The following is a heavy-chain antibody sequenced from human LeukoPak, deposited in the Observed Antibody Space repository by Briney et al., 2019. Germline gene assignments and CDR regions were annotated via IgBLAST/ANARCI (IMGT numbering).Heavy chain of an antibody. CDR2: IYDSGDT. J-gene: IGHJ4*02. Sequence: SETLSLTCAVSGDSINSGGYSWNWIRQPPGTGLGWIGCIYDSGDTYYSPSLKSRVTISVDRSNNQFSLKVTSVTAADTAVYYCARVGRYYDALTGYATGGSPFDYWGQGTPVTVSS. D-gene: IGHD3-9*01. V-gene: IGHV4-30-2*01. CDR1: GDSINSGGYS. CDR3: ARVGRYYDALTGYATGGSPFDY.